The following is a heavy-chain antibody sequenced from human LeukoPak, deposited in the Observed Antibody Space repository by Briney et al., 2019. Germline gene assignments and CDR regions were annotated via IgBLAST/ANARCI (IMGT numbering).Heavy chain of an antibody. V-gene: IGHV3-33*01. CDR2: IWYDGSNK. CDR1: GFTFSSYG. D-gene: IGHD1-1*01. Sequence: GGSLRLSCAASGFTFSSYGMHWVRQAPGKGLEWVAVIWYDGSNKYYADSVKGRFTISRDNSKNTLYLQMNSLRAEDTAVYYCARWNPGPYYFDYWGQGTLVTVSS. J-gene: IGHJ4*02. CDR3: ARWNPGPYYFDY.